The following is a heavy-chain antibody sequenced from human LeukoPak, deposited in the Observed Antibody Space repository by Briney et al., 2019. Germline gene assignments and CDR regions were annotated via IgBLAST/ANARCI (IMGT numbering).Heavy chain of an antibody. CDR2: IIPIFGTA. CDR3: ARSANRAAAGTFDY. Sequence: SVKVSCKASGGTFSSYALSWVRQAPGQGLEWMGGIIPIFGTANYAQKSQGRVTITTDESTSTAYMELSSLRSEDTAVYYCARSANRAAAGTFDYWGQGTLVTVSS. J-gene: IGHJ4*02. V-gene: IGHV1-69*05. CDR1: GGTFSSYA. D-gene: IGHD6-13*01.